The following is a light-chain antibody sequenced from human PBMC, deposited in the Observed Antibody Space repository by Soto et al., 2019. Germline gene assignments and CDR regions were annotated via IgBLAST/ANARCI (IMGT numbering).Light chain of an antibody. CDR1: QSVRSN. V-gene: IGKV3-15*01. J-gene: IGKJ1*01. Sequence: EIVMTKSPATLSVSQWEIATLSCRASQSVRSNLAWYQQKPGQAPRLLVYGASTRATGIADRFSGSGSGTEFTLTISSLQSEDFAVYHCQQYNNWPPRTFGQETKVDIK. CDR2: GAS. CDR3: QQYNNWPPRT.